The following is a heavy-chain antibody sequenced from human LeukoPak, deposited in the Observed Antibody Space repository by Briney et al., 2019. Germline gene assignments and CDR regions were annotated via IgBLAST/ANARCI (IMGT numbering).Heavy chain of an antibody. V-gene: IGHV5-51*01. J-gene: IGHJ4*02. CDR1: GYSFTSYW. CDR3: ARLNHRYPTMIVVVTGFDY. Sequence: NPGESLKISCKGSGYSFTSYWIGCVRQMPGKGLEWMGIIYPGDSDTRYSPSFQGQVTISADKSISTAYLQWSSLKASDTAMYYCARLNHRYPTMIVVVTGFDYWAQGPVVTVSS. D-gene: IGHD3-22*01. CDR2: IYPGDSDT.